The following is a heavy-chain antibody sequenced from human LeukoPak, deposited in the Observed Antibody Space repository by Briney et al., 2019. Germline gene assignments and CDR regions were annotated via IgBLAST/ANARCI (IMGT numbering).Heavy chain of an antibody. CDR2: INPNSGGT. CDR3: ARNCGGGANCYNLFGMDV. J-gene: IGHJ6*02. V-gene: IGHV1-2*02. CDR1: GYTFTGYY. Sequence: GASVKVSCKASGYTFTGYYMHWVRQAPGQGLEWMGWINPNSGGTNYAQKFQGRVTITAVKSTTTAYMELTNLRSDDTAVYFCARNCGGGANCYNLFGMDVWGQGTTVTVSS. D-gene: IGHD2-21*01.